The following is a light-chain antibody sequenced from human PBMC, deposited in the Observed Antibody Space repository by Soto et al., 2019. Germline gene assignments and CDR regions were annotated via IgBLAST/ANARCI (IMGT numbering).Light chain of an antibody. V-gene: IGKV3D-20*01. CDR2: DAS. CDR3: LQYGSSPRT. CDR1: QSVSSSY. J-gene: IGKJ1*01. Sequence: EILMTQSPATMSLSPGERATLSCGASQSVSSSYLAWYQQRPGLAPRLLIYDASKRATGIPNRFRGSGSGTAFTLTISGLEPEDFAEYFCLQYGSSPRTFGQGTRVEMK.